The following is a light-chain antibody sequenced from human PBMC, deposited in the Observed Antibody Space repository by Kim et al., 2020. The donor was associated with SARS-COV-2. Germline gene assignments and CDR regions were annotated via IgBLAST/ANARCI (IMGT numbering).Light chain of an antibody. V-gene: IGLV2-14*03. CDR2: DVT. CDR1: SSDVGSHNY. CDR3: SSYTSTRTVV. J-gene: IGLJ2*01. Sequence: QPITISCTGTSSDVGSHNYVSWYQQHPGKAPRLMIYDVTSRPSGISNRFSGSKSGNTASLTISGLQAEDEADYYCSSYTSTRTVVFGGGTQLTVL.